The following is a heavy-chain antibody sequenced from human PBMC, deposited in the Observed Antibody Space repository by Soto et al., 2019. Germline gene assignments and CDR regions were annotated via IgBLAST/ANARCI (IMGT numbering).Heavy chain of an antibody. V-gene: IGHV4-59*08. D-gene: IGHD3-22*01. CDR1: GGSISSYY. Sequence: SETLSLTCTVSGGSISSYYWSWIRQPPGKGLEWIGYIYYSGSTNYNPSLKSRVTISVDTSKNQFSLKLSSVTAADTAVYYCARPGGYYDSSGYPTGYFDYWGQGTLVTVSS. J-gene: IGHJ4*02. CDR3: ARPGGYYDSSGYPTGYFDY. CDR2: IYYSGST.